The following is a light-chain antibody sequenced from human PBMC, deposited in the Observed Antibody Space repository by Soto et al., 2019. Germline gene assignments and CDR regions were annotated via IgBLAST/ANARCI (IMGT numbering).Light chain of an antibody. V-gene: IGLV2-14*01. CDR1: SSDVGGYNY. CDR2: EVS. J-gene: IGLJ1*01. Sequence: QSVLTQPASVSGSPGQSITISCTGTSSDVGGYNYVSWYQQHPDKVPILIIYEVSIRPSGVSNRFSGSKSGNTASLTIAGFQAEDEADYYCRTYTSSSTYVFGTGTKVTVL. CDR3: RTYTSSSTYV.